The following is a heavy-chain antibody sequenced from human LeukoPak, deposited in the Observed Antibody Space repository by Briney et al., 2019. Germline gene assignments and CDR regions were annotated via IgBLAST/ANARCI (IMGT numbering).Heavy chain of an antibody. CDR2: INPNSGGT. CDR1: GYIFTSYY. J-gene: IGHJ4*02. D-gene: IGHD3-10*01. V-gene: IGHV1-2*02. CDR3: ARDGYYDSGSYSRRYFDY. Sequence: ASVKVSCKASGYIFTSYYMHWVRQAPGQGLEWMGWINPNSGGTHYAQKFQGRVTMTRDTSISTAYMELSSLRSDDTAVYYCARDGYYDSGSYSRRYFDYWGQGTLVTVSS.